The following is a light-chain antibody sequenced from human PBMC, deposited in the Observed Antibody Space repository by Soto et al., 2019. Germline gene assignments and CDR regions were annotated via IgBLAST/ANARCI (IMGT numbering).Light chain of an antibody. CDR2: DAS. V-gene: IGKV1-5*01. Sequence: DIQITHSPSPVSGSVGDRVTITCRASQTISSWLAWYQQKPGKAPKLLIYDASSLESGVPSRFSGSGSGTDFTLTISSLQPEDFATYYCQQFNNYSMTFGQGTRLEIK. J-gene: IGKJ5*01. CDR3: QQFNNYSMT. CDR1: QTISSW.